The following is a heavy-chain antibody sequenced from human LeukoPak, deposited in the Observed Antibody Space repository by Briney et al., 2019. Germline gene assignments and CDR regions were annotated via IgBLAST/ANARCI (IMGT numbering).Heavy chain of an antibody. J-gene: IGHJ4*02. V-gene: IGHV3-74*01. CDR3: AKDIGDGAHFDY. Sequence: GGSLRLSCAASGFTFSSYWMHWVRQAPGKGLVWVSRINSDGSSTSYADSVKGRFTISRDNAKNSLYLQMNSLRAEDTALYYCAKDIGDGAHFDYWGQGTLVTVSS. CDR2: INSDGSST. D-gene: IGHD4-17*01. CDR1: GFTFSSYW.